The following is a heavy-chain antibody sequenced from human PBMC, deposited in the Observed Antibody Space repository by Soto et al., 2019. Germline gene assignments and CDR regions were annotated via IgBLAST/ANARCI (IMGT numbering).Heavy chain of an antibody. CDR1: GYTFSSYG. V-gene: IGHV1-18*01. J-gene: IGHJ6*02. CDR3: ARISVAGHYGMDV. CDR2: ISAYNGNT. D-gene: IGHD6-19*01. Sequence: GASVKVSCKSSGYTFSSYGISWVRQAPGQGLEWMGRISAYNGNTNYAQKLQGRVTMTTDTSTSTAYMELRSLRSDDTAVYYCARISVAGHYGMDVWGQGTTVTVSS.